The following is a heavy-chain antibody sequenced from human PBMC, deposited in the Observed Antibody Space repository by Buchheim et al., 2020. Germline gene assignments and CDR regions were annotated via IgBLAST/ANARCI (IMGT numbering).Heavy chain of an antibody. D-gene: IGHD3-16*01. Sequence: QVQLVESGGGVVQPGRSLRLSCAASGFTFSSYAMHWVRQAPGKGLEWVAVISYDGSNKYYADSVKGRFTISRDNSKNTLYLQMNSLRAEDTAVYYCARDRGEDGMDVWGQGTT. J-gene: IGHJ6*02. CDR1: GFTFSSYA. V-gene: IGHV3-30*04. CDR3: ARDRGEDGMDV. CDR2: ISYDGSNK.